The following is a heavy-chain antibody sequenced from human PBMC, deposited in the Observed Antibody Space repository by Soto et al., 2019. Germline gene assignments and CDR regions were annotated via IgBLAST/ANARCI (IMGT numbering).Heavy chain of an antibody. CDR3: DRGYGSYASGWFDP. CDR2: INPIGGST. J-gene: IGHJ5*02. V-gene: IGHV1-46*03. CDR1: GYTFTSYY. Sequence: QVQLVQSGAEVKKPGASVKVSCKASGYTFTSYYMHWVRQAPGQGLEWMGIINPIGGSTSYEQKFPGRVTMTRDTSTSTVYMELSSLRSEDTAVYYCDRGYGSYASGWFDPWGQGTLVTVSS. D-gene: IGHD1-26*01.